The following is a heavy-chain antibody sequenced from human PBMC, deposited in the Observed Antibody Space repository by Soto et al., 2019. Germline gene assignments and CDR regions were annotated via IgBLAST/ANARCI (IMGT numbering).Heavy chain of an antibody. Sequence: PGESLKISCKGSGYSFPAYWIAWVRQMPGKGLEWIGTIYTVDSDTRYSPSFQGQVSISVDKSINTAYLQWSSLKASDTAMYFCARQSLRSSYALDVWGQGTTVTVSS. D-gene: IGHD4-17*01. CDR2: IYTVDSDT. CDR3: ARQSLRSSYALDV. J-gene: IGHJ6*02. V-gene: IGHV5-51*01. CDR1: GYSFPAYW.